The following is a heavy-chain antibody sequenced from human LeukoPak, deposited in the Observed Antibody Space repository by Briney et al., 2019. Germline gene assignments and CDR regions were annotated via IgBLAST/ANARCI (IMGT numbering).Heavy chain of an antibody. J-gene: IGHJ4*02. V-gene: IGHV3-64*01. CDR1: GLTFSSHA. D-gene: IGHD3-10*01. Sequence: GRSLRLSCAASGLTFSSHAFHFVRQAPRKRLEYASGISSNGGSTYHVKSVKDRFTISRDNSKNALYLQMGSLRGDDTAVYYCARDQGWQLWSFPIDYWGLGILVTVSS. CDR2: ISSNGGST. CDR3: ARDQGWQLWSFPIDY.